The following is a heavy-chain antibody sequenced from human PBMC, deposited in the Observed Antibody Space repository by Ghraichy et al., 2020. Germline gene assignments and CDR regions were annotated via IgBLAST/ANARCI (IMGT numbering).Heavy chain of an antibody. CDR1: GYTFTGYY. CDR3: ARGDIVVVVAAGDY. Sequence: ASVKVSCKASGYTFTGYYMHWVRQAPGQGLEWMGWINPNSGGTNYAQKFQGRVTMTRDTSISTAYMELSRLRSDDTAVYYCARGDIVVVVAAGDYWGQGTLVTVSS. V-gene: IGHV1-2*02. CDR2: INPNSGGT. J-gene: IGHJ4*02. D-gene: IGHD2-15*01.